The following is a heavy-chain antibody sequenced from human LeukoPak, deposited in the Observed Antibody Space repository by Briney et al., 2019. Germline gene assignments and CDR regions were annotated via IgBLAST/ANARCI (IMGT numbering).Heavy chain of an antibody. V-gene: IGHV3-33*08. Sequence: PGRSLRLSCAASGFTFSSYAMHWVRQAPGKGLEWVAVIWPDGSNKYYTDSVKGRFTISRDDSKNTLYLQMNSLRAEDSAVYYCARVSGSFDYWGQGTLVTVSS. J-gene: IGHJ4*02. D-gene: IGHD1-26*01. CDR2: IWPDGSNK. CDR3: ARVSGSFDY. CDR1: GFTFSSYA.